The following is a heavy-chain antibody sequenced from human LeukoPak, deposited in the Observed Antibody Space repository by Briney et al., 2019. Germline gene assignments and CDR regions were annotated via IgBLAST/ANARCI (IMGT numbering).Heavy chain of an antibody. CDR2: IYYSGST. V-gene: IGHV4-31*03. D-gene: IGHD6-19*01. CDR3: ARVGGSSGWYLPPKGTPWYFDL. CDR1: GGSISSGGYY. J-gene: IGHJ2*01. Sequence: SQTLSLTCTVSGGSISSGGYYWSWIRQHPGTGLEWIGYIYYSGSTYYNPSLKSRATISVDTSKNQFSLKLSSVTAADTAVYYCARVGGSSGWYLPPKGTPWYFDLWGRGTLVTVSS.